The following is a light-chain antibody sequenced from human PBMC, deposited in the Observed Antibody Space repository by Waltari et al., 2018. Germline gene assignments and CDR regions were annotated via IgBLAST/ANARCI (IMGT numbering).Light chain of an antibody. CDR3: QQRRNWPSS. CDR1: QNVSEY. V-gene: IGKV3-11*01. CDR2: AAS. Sequence: EIGWTQSPATLSLSSGERATLSCRASQNVSEYLAWYQQKPGQAPRLLISAASNRATGIPARFSGSGSGTDFTLTISSLEPEDFGFYYCQQRRNWPSSFGQGTRLEIK. J-gene: IGKJ5*01.